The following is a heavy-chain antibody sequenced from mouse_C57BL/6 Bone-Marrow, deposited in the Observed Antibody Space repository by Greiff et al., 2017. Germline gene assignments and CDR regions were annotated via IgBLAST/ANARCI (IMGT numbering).Heavy chain of an antibody. CDR3: TTGGYDYGWFAY. V-gene: IGHV14-4*01. J-gene: IGHJ3*01. CDR1: GFNIKDDY. Sequence: VQLKQSGAELVRPGASVKLSCTASGFNIKDDYMHWVKQRPEQGLEWIGWIDPENGDTEYASKFQGKATITADTSSNTAYLQLSSLTSEDTAVDYCTTGGYDYGWFAYWGQGTLVTVSA. D-gene: IGHD2-4*01. CDR2: IDPENGDT.